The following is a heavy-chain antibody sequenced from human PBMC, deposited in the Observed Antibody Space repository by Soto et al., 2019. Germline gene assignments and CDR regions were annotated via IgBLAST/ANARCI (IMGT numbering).Heavy chain of an antibody. Sequence: QLLESGGGFVQPGGSLRLSCVASGFTFSNFAMAWDRQAPGEGLEWVSAISGSGADTFYADSMKGRFTISRDNSKDTVYHQIKRLRAEDTAVYYCANPQPLTVTIFGFWGQGTLLTVSS. V-gene: IGHV3-23*01. D-gene: IGHD7-27*01. CDR2: ISGSGADT. CDR1: GFTFSNFA. CDR3: ANPQPLTVTIFGF. J-gene: IGHJ4*02.